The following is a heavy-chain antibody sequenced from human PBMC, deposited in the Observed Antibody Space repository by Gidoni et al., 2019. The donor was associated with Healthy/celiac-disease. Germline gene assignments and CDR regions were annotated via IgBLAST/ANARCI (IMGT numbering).Heavy chain of an antibody. CDR3: ARVTVAGTNWFDP. Sequence: QVQLQESGPGMVKTSQTLSLTGTVSGGAVSSGDYYWSWIRQPPGKGLAWIGYIYYSGSTYYHPSLKSRVTISVDTSKNPFSLKLSSLTAADTAVYYCARVTVAGTNWFDPWGQGTLVTFSS. J-gene: IGHJ5*02. D-gene: IGHD6-19*01. V-gene: IGHV4-30-4*01. CDR1: GGAVSSGDYY. CDR2: IYYSGST.